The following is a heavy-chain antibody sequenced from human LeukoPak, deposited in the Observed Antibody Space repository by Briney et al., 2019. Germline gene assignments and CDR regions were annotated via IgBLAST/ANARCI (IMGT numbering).Heavy chain of an antibody. Sequence: PSETLSLTCTVSGGSISGYYLTWIRQPPGKGLEWIGYIYYSGSTNYNPSLKSRVTISVDTSKNQFSLKLSSVTAADTAVYYCAREYYYDSSGYYYHHFDYWGQGTLVTVSS. V-gene: IGHV4-59*01. J-gene: IGHJ4*02. CDR2: IYYSGST. CDR1: GGSISGYY. CDR3: AREYYYDSSGYYYHHFDY. D-gene: IGHD3-22*01.